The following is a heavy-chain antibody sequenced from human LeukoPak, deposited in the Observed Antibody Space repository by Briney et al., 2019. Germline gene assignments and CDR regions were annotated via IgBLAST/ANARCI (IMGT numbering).Heavy chain of an antibody. J-gene: IGHJ3*02. Sequence: PGGSLRLSCAASGFTFSSYAMSWVRQAPGKGLEWVSAISGSGGSTYYADSVKGRCTISRDNSKNTLYLQMKSLIAEDTAVHYCAKVQAEGEMATSDDAFDIWGQGTMVTVSS. V-gene: IGHV3-23*01. D-gene: IGHD5-24*01. CDR3: AKVQAEGEMATSDDAFDI. CDR2: ISGSGGST. CDR1: GFTFSSYA.